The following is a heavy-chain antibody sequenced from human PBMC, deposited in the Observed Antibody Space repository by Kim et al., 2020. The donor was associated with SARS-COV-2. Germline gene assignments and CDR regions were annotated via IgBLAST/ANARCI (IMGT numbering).Heavy chain of an antibody. J-gene: IGHJ3*02. CDR3: ARDTHGYCSSTSCSDAFDI. D-gene: IGHD2-2*01. Sequence: KGRFTISRDNAKNSLYLQMNSLRAEDTAVYYCARDTHGYCSSTSCSDAFDIWGQGTMVTVSS. V-gene: IGHV3-11*06.